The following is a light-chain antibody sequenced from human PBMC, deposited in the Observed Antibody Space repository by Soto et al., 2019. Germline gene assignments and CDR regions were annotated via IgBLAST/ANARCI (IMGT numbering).Light chain of an antibody. CDR3: QQYNNWPPIT. Sequence: DIQLTQSPSFLSASVGDRVTITCRASQGNSNYLAWYQQKPGKAPKLLIYAASTLQSAVPSRFSGSGSGTEFTLTISSLQSEDFAVYYCQQYNNWPPITFGQGTRLEIK. V-gene: IGKV1-9*01. CDR1: QGNSNY. J-gene: IGKJ5*01. CDR2: AAS.